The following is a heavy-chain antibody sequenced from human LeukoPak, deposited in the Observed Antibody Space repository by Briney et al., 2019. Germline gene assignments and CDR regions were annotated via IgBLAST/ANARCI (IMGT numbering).Heavy chain of an antibody. CDR3: AKSTSYSNSWYHGLDI. CDR2: ITGNGVST. J-gene: IGHJ3*02. V-gene: IGHV3-23*01. CDR1: GFTFSSYA. Sequence: PGGSLRLSCAASGFTFSSYAMNWVRQAPGEGLEWVSVITGNGVSTYYADSVKGRFTISRDNSKNTLYLQMNSLRDEDTAVYYCAKSTSYSNSWYHGLDIWGQGTMVTVSS. D-gene: IGHD6-13*01.